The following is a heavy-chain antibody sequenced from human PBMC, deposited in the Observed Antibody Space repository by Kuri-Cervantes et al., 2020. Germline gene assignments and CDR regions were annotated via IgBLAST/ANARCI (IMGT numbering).Heavy chain of an antibody. J-gene: IGHJ4*02. V-gene: IGHV3-48*02. Sequence: LSLTCAASGFTFSSYSMNWVRQAPGKGLEWVSYISSSSSTIYDADSVKGRFTISRDNANNSLYLQMHSLRDEETAVYYCARAAAGPHFYSWGQETLVTVSS. CDR1: GFTFSSYS. D-gene: IGHD6-19*01. CDR2: ISSSSSTI. CDR3: ARAAAGPHFYS.